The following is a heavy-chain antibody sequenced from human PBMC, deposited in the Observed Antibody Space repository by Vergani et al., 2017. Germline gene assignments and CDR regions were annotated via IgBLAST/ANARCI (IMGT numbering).Heavy chain of an antibody. CDR1: GFTVSSNY. Sequence: EVQLVESGGGLVQPGGSLRLSCAASGFTVSSNYMSWVRQAPGKGLEWVSVIYSGGSTYYADSVKGRFTISRDNSKNTLYLQMNRLRAEDTAVYYCARGSYGDYVLDYWGQGTLVTVSS. J-gene: IGHJ4*02. CDR2: IYSGGST. CDR3: ARGSYGDYVLDY. V-gene: IGHV3-53*04. D-gene: IGHD4-17*01.